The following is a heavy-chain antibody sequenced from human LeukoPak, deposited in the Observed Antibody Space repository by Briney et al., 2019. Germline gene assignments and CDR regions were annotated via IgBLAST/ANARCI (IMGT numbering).Heavy chain of an antibody. CDR2: IYSGGST. Sequence: PGGSLRLSCAASGFTVSSNYMSWVRQAPGKGLEWVSVIYSGGSTYYADSVKGRFTISRDNSKNTLYLQMNGLRAEDTAVYYCARERYDYIWGSYSHWGQGTLVTVSS. V-gene: IGHV3-53*01. CDR1: GFTVSSNY. D-gene: IGHD3-16*01. J-gene: IGHJ4*02. CDR3: ARERYDYIWGSYSH.